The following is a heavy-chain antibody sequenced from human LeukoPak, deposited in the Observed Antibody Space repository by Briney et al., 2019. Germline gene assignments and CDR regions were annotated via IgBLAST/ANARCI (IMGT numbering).Heavy chain of an antibody. Sequence: SETLSLTCTVSGGSISSGGYYWSWIRQPPGKGLEWIGYIYHSGSTYYNPSLKSRVTISVDTSKNQFSLKLSSVTAADTAVYYCARDNIVVVVAATPTEAFDIWGQGTMVTVSS. V-gene: IGHV4-30-2*01. CDR3: ARDNIVVVVAATPTEAFDI. CDR2: IYHSGST. CDR1: GGSISSGGYY. D-gene: IGHD2-15*01. J-gene: IGHJ3*02.